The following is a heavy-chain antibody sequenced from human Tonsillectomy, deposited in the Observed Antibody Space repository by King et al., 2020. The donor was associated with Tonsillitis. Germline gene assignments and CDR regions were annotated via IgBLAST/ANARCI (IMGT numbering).Heavy chain of an antibody. Sequence: VQLVESGGGVVQPGRSLRLSCAASGFTFSSYGMHWVRQAPGKGLEWVAVISYDGSNKYYADSVKGRFTISRDNSKNTLYLQMNSLRAEDTAVYYCARDRLLRTTGTAGYWGQGTLVTVSS. V-gene: IGHV3-33*05. D-gene: IGHD1-1*01. CDR1: GFTFSSYG. CDR2: ISYDGSNK. J-gene: IGHJ4*02. CDR3: ARDRLLRTTGTAGY.